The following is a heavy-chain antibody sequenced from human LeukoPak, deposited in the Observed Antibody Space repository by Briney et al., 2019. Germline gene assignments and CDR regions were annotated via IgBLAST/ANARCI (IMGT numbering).Heavy chain of an antibody. Sequence: SETLSLTCTVSGESISGFYWTWIRQPPGKGLEWIGYIYYSGSTNYNPSLKSRVTISVDTSKNQFSLKLSSVTAADTTVYYCARGAGQAIYPFDSWGQGTLVTVYS. CDR2: IYYSGST. D-gene: IGHD2-2*02. J-gene: IGHJ4*02. V-gene: IGHV4-59*12. CDR1: GESISGFY. CDR3: ARGAGQAIYPFDS.